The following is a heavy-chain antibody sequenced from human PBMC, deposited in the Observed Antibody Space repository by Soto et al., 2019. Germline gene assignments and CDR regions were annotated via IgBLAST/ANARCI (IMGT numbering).Heavy chain of an antibody. J-gene: IGHJ5*02. V-gene: IGHV3-23*01. CDR3: AKNQGVELVPLATVDWFDP. D-gene: IGHD1-26*01. Sequence: GSLRLSCAASGFIFENFGMSWVRQAPGKGLEWISSISGSGFKKYYADSVKGRFTISRDNSRSTVYLELNNLSAEDTAVYHCAKNQGVELVPLATVDWFDPWGQGSVVTVSS. CDR1: GFIFENFG. CDR2: ISGSGFKK.